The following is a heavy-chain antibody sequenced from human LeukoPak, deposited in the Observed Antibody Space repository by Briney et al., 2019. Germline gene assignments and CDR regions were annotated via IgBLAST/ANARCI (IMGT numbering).Heavy chain of an antibody. CDR1: GGSISSNY. V-gene: IGHV4-4*07. CDR2: FYISGST. Sequence: SETLSLTCTVSGGSISSNYWSWVRQPAGRGLEWIGRFYISGSTKYNPSLKSRVTMSIDTSKNQFSLKLTSVTAADTAVYYCARDARLHYYFDYWGQGTLVTVPS. J-gene: IGHJ4*02. CDR3: ARDARLHYYFDY. D-gene: IGHD4-11*01.